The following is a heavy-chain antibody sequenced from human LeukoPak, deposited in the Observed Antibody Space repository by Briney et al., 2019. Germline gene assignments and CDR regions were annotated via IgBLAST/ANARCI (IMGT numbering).Heavy chain of an antibody. CDR2: MNPNSGNT. J-gene: IGHJ6*02. Sequence: GASVKVSCKASGYTFTSYDINWVRQATRQGLEWMGWMNPNSGNTGYAQKFQGRVTVTRNTSISTAYMELSSLRSEDTAVYYCARGGPGDYYYYGMDVWGQGTTVTVSS. V-gene: IGHV1-8*01. D-gene: IGHD1-14*01. CDR3: ARGGPGDYYYYGMDV. CDR1: GYTFTSYD.